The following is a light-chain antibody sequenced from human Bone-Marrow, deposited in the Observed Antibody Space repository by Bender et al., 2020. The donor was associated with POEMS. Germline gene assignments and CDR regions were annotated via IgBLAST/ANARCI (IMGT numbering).Light chain of an antibody. CDR1: SNDVGAFTY. V-gene: IGLV2-8*01. J-gene: IGLJ3*02. Sequence: QSALTQPPSASGSAGESVTISCTGTSNDVGAFTYVSWYQQHPGKAPKLLIYEVHKRPSGVPDRFSGSKSGNTASLTVTGLQSDDEAIYFCVAWDASLNGWVFGGGTKLTVL. CDR2: EVH. CDR3: VAWDASLNGWV.